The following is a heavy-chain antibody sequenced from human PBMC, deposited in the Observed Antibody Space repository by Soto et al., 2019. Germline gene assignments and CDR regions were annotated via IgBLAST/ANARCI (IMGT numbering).Heavy chain of an antibody. V-gene: IGHV3-23*01. J-gene: IGHJ4*02. CDR2: IRGSGDTT. Sequence: GGSLRLSCAASGLSIGSSAMSWVRQAPGKGLEWVSMIRGSGDTTYYADSVEGRFTISRDRSKNTLYLQMNSLRVEDTAVYYIARDRGENSVFPIFDFGGRGPLVTVPS. D-gene: IGHD1-26*01. CDR1: GLSIGSSA. CDR3: ARDRGENSVFPIFDF.